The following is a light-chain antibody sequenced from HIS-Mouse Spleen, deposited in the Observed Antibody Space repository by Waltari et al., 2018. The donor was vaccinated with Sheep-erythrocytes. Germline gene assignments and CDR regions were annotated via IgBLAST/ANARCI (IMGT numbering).Light chain of an antibody. CDR3: QQYNSYSTWT. Sequence: DIQMTQSPSTLSASVGDRVTTPCRASQSISSWLAWYQQKPGKAPKLLIYKASSLESGGPSRFSVSGSGTEFTLTISSLQPDDFATYYCQQYNSYSTWTFGQGTKVEIK. J-gene: IGKJ1*01. CDR2: KAS. V-gene: IGKV1-5*03. CDR1: QSISSW.